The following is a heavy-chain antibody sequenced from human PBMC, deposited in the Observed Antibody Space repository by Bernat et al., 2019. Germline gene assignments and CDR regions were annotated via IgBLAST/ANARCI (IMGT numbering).Heavy chain of an antibody. CDR3: ARVASSSYGNYYYYYYMDV. V-gene: IGHV4-59*08. CDR1: GGSISSYY. CDR2: IYYSGST. Sequence: QVQLQESGPGLVKPSETLSLTCTVSGGSISSYYWSWIRQPPGKGLEWIGYIYYSGSTNYNPSLKSRVTISVDTSKNQFSLKLSSVTAADTAVYYCARVASSSYGNYYYYYYMDVWGKGTTVTVSS. D-gene: IGHD6-6*01. J-gene: IGHJ6*03.